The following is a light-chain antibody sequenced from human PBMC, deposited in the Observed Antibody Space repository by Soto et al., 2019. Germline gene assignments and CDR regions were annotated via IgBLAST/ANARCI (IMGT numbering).Light chain of an antibody. CDR3: QSSDSSGSYRNVV. J-gene: IGLJ2*01. CDR2: KDT. CDR1: ALPKQY. V-gene: IGLV3-25*03. Sequence: SYELTQPPSVSVSPGQTARITCSGDALPKQYTYWYRQKPGQAPVLVIYKDTERPSGIPERFSGSSSGTTVTLTISGVQAEDEADYYCQSSDSSGSYRNVVFGGGTKLTVL.